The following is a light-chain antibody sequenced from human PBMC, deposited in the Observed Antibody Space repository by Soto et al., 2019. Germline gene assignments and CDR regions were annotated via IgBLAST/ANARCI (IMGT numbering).Light chain of an antibody. CDR2: GAS. CDR3: QHYQVGQPIA. V-gene: IGKV3-20*01. CDR1: QSVGTR. J-gene: IGKJ5*01. Sequence: IVLTPSPETPSFAPWERATVSCRASQSVGTRLAWYQHKTGQAPSLLMSGASSRATGIPDRFSGSGSETDFTLTISRLEPEDFALYYCQHYQVGQPIAFGRGTRLENK.